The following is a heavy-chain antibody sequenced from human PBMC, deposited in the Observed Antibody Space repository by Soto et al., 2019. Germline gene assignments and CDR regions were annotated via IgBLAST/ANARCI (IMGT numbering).Heavy chain of an antibody. CDR2: ISHTGSA. D-gene: IGHD5-18*01. Sequence: PSETLSLTCVVSGYSISSGRYWGWIRQPPGKGLEWIGSISHTGSAYYNPSLKSRVTISVDTSKNQFSLKLSSVTAADTAVFYCARISYSYGNRHFDYWGQGTLVTVSS. V-gene: IGHV4-38-2*01. CDR1: GYSISSGRY. CDR3: ARISYSYGNRHFDY. J-gene: IGHJ4*02.